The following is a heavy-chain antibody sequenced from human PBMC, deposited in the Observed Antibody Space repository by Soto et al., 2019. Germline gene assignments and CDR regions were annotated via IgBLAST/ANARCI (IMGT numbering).Heavy chain of an antibody. V-gene: IGHV1-69*01. J-gene: IGHJ1*01. CDR1: GGTFSSYA. Sequence: QVQLVQSGAEVKKPGSSVKVSCKASGGTFSSYAISWVRQAPGQGLEWMGGIVPIFGTANYAQKFQGRVTITADESTSTAYMELSSLRSEDTAVYYCARDRCSGGSCYYSFQHWGQGTLVTVSS. CDR2: IVPIFGTA. D-gene: IGHD2-15*01. CDR3: ARDRCSGGSCYYSFQH.